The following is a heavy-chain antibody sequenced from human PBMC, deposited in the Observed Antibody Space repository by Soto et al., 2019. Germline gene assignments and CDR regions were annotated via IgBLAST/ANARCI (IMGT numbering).Heavy chain of an antibody. CDR1: GFSFSKYE. CDR2: ISSSGSTF. CDR3: ARVTTESYGMDV. D-gene: IGHD1-1*01. J-gene: IGHJ6*02. V-gene: IGHV3-48*03. Sequence: GGSLRLSCAASGFSFSKYEMNWVRQAPGKGLEWVSYISSSGSTFSYVDSVKGRFTISRDNAKNSLYLQMNSLRAEDTAVYYCARVTTESYGMDVWGQGSTVTGSS.